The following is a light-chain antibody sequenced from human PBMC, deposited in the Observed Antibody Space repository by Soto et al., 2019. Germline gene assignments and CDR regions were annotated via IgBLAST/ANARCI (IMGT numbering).Light chain of an antibody. Sequence: QSALTQPPSASGTPGQSVTISCTGTSSDVGGYNYVSWYQQHPGKAPKLMIYEVSKRPSGVPDRFSGSKSGNTASLTVSGLQAEDEADYYCSSYAGSNNRVEFGGGTQLTVL. CDR3: SSYAGSNNRVE. CDR1: SSDVGGYNY. CDR2: EVS. J-gene: IGLJ2*01. V-gene: IGLV2-8*01.